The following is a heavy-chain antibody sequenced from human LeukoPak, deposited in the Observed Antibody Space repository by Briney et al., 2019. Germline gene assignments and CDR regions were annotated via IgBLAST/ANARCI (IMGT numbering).Heavy chain of an antibody. D-gene: IGHD3-22*01. Sequence: GGSLRLSCAASGFTFSSYAMSWVRQAPGKGLDLASAISGSGGSTYYADSVKGRFTISRDNSKNTLYLQMNSLRAEDTAVYYCAKEDYYDSRGGPDYWGQGTLVNVSS. CDR1: GFTFSSYA. J-gene: IGHJ4*02. CDR2: ISGSGGST. V-gene: IGHV3-23*01. CDR3: AKEDYYDSRGGPDY.